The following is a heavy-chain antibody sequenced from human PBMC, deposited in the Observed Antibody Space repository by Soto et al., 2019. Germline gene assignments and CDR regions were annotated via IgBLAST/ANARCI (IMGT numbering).Heavy chain of an antibody. CDR3: ARDVEYSSSSSGYNWFDP. CDR1: GGTFSSYA. V-gene: IGHV1-69*13. J-gene: IGHJ5*02. D-gene: IGHD6-6*01. Sequence: ASVKVSCKASGGTFSSYAISWVRQAPGQGLEWMGGIIPIFGTANYAQKFQGRVTITADESTSTAYMELSSLRSEDTAVYYCARDVEYSSSSSGYNWFDPWGQGTLVTVSS. CDR2: IIPIFGTA.